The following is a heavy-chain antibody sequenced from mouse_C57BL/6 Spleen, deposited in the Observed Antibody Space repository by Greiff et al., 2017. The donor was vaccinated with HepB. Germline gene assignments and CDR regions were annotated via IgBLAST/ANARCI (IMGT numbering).Heavy chain of an antibody. Sequence: VQLKESGPELVKPGASVKIPCKASGYTFTDYNMDWVKQSHGKSLEWIGDINPNNGGTIYNQKFKGKATLTVDKSSSTAYMELRSLTSEDTAVYYCARGDYDSRRGYYYAMDYWGQGTSVTVSS. J-gene: IGHJ4*01. D-gene: IGHD2-4*01. CDR1: GYTFTDYN. CDR2: INPNNGGT. CDR3: ARGDYDSRRGYYYAMDY. V-gene: IGHV1-18*01.